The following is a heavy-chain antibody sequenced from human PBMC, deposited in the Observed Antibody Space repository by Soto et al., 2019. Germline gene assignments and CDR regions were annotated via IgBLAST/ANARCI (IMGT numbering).Heavy chain of an antibody. V-gene: IGHV3-23*01. D-gene: IGHD3-3*01. CDR1: RFTFSNYA. Sequence: GGSLRLSCAASRFTFSNYAMSWVRQAPGKGLEWVSGISSTGGSTYYADSVKGRFTISRDNSKNTLDLQMSSLRAEDTAIYYCARAHDYDFWSGFLFYGVDVWGQGTTVTVSS. CDR3: ARAHDYDFWSGFLFYGVDV. J-gene: IGHJ6*02. CDR2: ISSTGGST.